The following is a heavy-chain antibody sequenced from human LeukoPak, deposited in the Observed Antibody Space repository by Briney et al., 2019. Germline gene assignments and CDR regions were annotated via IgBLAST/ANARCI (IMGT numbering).Heavy chain of an antibody. D-gene: IGHD6-13*01. Sequence: PGGSLRLSCAASGFTFSSYAMHWVRQAPGKGLEWVAVISYDGSNKYYADSVKGRFTISRDNSKNTLYLQMNSLRAEDTAVYYCARGELAAAAGTPPIHWGQGTLVTVSS. CDR1: GFTFSSYA. CDR2: ISYDGSNK. J-gene: IGHJ4*02. V-gene: IGHV3-30-3*01. CDR3: ARGELAAAAGTPPIH.